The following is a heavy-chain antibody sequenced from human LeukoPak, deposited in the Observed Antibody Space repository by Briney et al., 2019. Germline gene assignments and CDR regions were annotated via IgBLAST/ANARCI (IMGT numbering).Heavy chain of an antibody. Sequence: SETLSLTCTVSGGSISSGGYYWSWIRQHPGKGLEWIGYIYYSGSTYYNPSLKSRVTISVDTSKNQFSLKLSSVTAADTAVYYCARDRGRYFDGPQTDYWGQGILVTVSS. D-gene: IGHD3-9*01. J-gene: IGHJ4*02. CDR2: IYYSGST. V-gene: IGHV4-31*03. CDR3: ARDRGRYFDGPQTDY. CDR1: GGSISSGGYY.